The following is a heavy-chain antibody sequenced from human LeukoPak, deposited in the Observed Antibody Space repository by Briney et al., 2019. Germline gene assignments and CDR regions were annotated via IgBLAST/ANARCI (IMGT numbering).Heavy chain of an antibody. CDR3: ARGRGRGYSYGFYYFDY. CDR1: GGSFSGYY. CDR2: INHSGST. D-gene: IGHD5-18*01. Sequence: SETLSLTCAVYGGSFSGYYWSWIRQPPGKGLEWIGEINHSGSTNYNTSLKSRVTISVDTSKNQFSLKLSSVTAADTAVYYCARGRGRGYSYGFYYFDYWGQGTLVTVS. J-gene: IGHJ4*02. V-gene: IGHV4-34*01.